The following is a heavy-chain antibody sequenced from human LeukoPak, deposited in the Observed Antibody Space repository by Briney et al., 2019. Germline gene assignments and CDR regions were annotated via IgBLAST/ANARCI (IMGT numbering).Heavy chain of an antibody. CDR1: GFTFSSYA. Sequence: GSLRLSCAASGFTFSSYAMSWVRQAPGKGLEWVSAISGSGGSTYYADSVKGRFTISRDNSKNTLYLQMNSLRAEDTAVYYCAKDHGYCSGGSCSPYYFDYWGQGTLVTVSS. D-gene: IGHD2-15*01. V-gene: IGHV3-23*01. J-gene: IGHJ4*02. CDR3: AKDHGYCSGGSCSPYYFDY. CDR2: ISGSGGST.